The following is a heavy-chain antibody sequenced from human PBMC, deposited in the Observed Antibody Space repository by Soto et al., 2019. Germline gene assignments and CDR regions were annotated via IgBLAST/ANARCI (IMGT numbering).Heavy chain of an antibody. CDR1: GFILSDCA. J-gene: IGHJ6*03. Sequence: EVQLLESGGGLVQPGGSLRLSCATAGFILSDCAMNWVRQAPGKWLEWVSYISSSSSVIDYADSVNGRFTVSRDNARNSLYLQMNSLRAEDTAVYYCARDLSWGSNWYYYMDVWGKGTTVTVSS. V-gene: IGHV3-48*01. D-gene: IGHD7-27*01. CDR3: ARDLSWGSNWYYYMDV. CDR2: ISSSSSVI.